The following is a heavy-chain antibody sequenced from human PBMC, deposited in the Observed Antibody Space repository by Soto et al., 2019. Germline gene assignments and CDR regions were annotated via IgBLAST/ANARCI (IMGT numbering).Heavy chain of an antibody. V-gene: IGHV3-30*18. CDR3: AKGCSSGWPHPSDYFDY. Sequence: GGSLRLSCAASGFTFSSYGMHWVRQAPGKGLEWVAVISYDGSNKYYADSVKGRFTISRDNSKNTLYLQMNSLRAEDTAVYYCAKGCSSGWPHPSDYFDYWGQGTLVTVSS. J-gene: IGHJ4*02. CDR2: ISYDGSNK. D-gene: IGHD6-19*01. CDR1: GFTFSSYG.